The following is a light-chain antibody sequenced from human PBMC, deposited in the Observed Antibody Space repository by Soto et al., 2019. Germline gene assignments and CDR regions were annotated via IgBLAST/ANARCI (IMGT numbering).Light chain of an antibody. V-gene: IGKV1-5*01. CDR2: DAS. CDR1: QSISSW. J-gene: IGKJ1*01. Sequence: GDRVPITCRASQSISSWLAWYQQKPGKAPKLLIYDASSLESGVPSRFSGSGSGTEFTLTISSLQPDDFATYYCQQYNSYPLTFGQGTKVEIK. CDR3: QQYNSYPLT.